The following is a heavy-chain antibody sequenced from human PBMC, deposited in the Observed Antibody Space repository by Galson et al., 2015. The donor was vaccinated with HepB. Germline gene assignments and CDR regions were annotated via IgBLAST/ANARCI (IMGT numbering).Heavy chain of an antibody. D-gene: IGHD6-13*01. J-gene: IGHJ4*02. Sequence: SVKVSCKASGYTFTSYAMHWVRQAPGQRLEWMGWINAGNGNTKYSQKFQGRVTITRDTSASTAYMELSSLRSEDTAVYYCARDRRGSSSWYAYWGQGTLVTVSS. CDR1: GYTFTSYA. CDR3: ARDRRGSSSWYAY. CDR2: INAGNGNT. V-gene: IGHV1-3*01.